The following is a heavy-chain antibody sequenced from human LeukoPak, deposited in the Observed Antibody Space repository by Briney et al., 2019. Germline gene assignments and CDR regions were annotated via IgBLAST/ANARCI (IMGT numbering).Heavy chain of an antibody. D-gene: IGHD1-26*01. Sequence: PSETLSLTCAVCGGSFSGYYWSWIRQPPGKGLEWIGEINHSGSTNYNPSLKSRVTISVDTSKNQFSLKLNSVTAADTAVYYCARYRRGATLYYFDYWGQGTLVTVSS. CDR3: ARYRRGATLYYFDY. CDR2: INHSGST. CDR1: GGSFSGYY. J-gene: IGHJ4*02. V-gene: IGHV4-34*01.